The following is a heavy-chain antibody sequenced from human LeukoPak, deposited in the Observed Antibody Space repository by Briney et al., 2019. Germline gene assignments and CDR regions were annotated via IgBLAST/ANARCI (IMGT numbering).Heavy chain of an antibody. Sequence: SETLSLTCAVSGDSISNYYWSWIRRPPGKGLEWIGYIYNSGNTNYNPSLKSRLTISADTSRNQFSLKLTSVTAADTAVYYCARLHPGDYWGQGTLVTVSS. D-gene: IGHD1-1*01. CDR3: ARLHPGDY. CDR2: IYNSGNT. CDR1: GDSISNYY. V-gene: IGHV4-59*01. J-gene: IGHJ4*02.